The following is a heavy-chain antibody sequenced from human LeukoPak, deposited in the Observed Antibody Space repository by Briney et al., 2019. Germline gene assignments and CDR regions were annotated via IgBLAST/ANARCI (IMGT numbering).Heavy chain of an antibody. J-gene: IGHJ4*02. Sequence: SETLSLTCAVYGGSFSGYYWSWIRQPPGKGREWIGEINHSGSTNYNPSRKSRVTISVDTSKNQFSLKLSSVTAADMAVYYCARGGSNWNYFDYWGQGTLVTVSS. V-gene: IGHV4-34*01. CDR3: ARGGSNWNYFDY. CDR2: INHSGST. CDR1: GGSFSGYY. D-gene: IGHD1-20*01.